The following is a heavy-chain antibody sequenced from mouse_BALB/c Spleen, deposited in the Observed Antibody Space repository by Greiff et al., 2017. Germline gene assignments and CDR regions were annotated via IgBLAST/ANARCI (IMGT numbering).Heavy chain of an antibody. Sequence: QVQLQQSGPGLVAPSQSLSITCTVSGFSLTGYGVNWVRQPPGKGLEWLGMIWGDGSTDYNSALKSRLSISKDNSKSQVFLKMNSLQTDDTARYYCARRDGNYDYFDYWGQGTTLTVSS. J-gene: IGHJ2*01. CDR1: GFSLTGYG. CDR2: IWGDGST. CDR3: ARRDGNYDYFDY. D-gene: IGHD2-1*01. V-gene: IGHV2-6-7*01.